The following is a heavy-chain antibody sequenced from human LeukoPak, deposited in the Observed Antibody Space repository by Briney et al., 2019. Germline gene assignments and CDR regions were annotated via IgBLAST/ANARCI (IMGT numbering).Heavy chain of an antibody. J-gene: IGHJ5*02. CDR3: AKIAYDFWSGYGWFDP. CDR1: GFPFSTSA. V-gene: IGHV3-23*01. D-gene: IGHD3-3*01. CDR2: ILGSGRDT. Sequence: GGSLRLSCAASGFPFSTSAMTWVRQAPGKGLQWVSSILGSGRDTYYTDSVKGRFTISRDNSKNTVFLQMSSLRAEDMAIYYCAKIAYDFWSGYGWFDPWGQGTLVTVSS.